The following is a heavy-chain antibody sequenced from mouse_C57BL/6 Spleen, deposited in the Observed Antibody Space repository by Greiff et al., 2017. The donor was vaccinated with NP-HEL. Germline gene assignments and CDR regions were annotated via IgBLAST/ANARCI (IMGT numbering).Heavy chain of an antibody. CDR1: GYTFTSYW. CDR2: IYPGSGST. V-gene: IGHV1-55*01. J-gene: IGHJ4*01. D-gene: IGHD1-1*01. CDR3: AREDTTVVESYYAMDY. Sequence: QVHVKQPGAELVKPGASVKMSCKASGYTFTSYWITWVKQRPGQGLEWIGDIYPGSGSTNYNGKFKSKATLTVDTSSSTAYMQLSSLTSEDSAVYYCAREDTTVVESYYAMDYWGQGTSVTVSS.